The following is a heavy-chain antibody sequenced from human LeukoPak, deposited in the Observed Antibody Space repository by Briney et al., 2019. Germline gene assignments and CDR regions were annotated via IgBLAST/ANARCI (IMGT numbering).Heavy chain of an antibody. Sequence: ASVAVSCKASGDTFTSHSINWVRHAPRQGLERVGRIIPSLGKTYYAQKFQGRVSITADTSTNTAYMELTSLTSEDTAMYYCARTPNWNNHHYSYYGIDVWGQGTTITVSS. CDR2: IIPSLGKT. CDR3: ARTPNWNNHHYSYYGIDV. J-gene: IGHJ6*02. CDR1: GDTFTSHS. D-gene: IGHD1/OR15-1a*01. V-gene: IGHV1-69*02.